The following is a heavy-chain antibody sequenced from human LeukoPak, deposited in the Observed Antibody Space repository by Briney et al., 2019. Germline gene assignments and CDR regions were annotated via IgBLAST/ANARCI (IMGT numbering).Heavy chain of an antibody. CDR2: IGTAGDT. J-gene: IGHJ4*02. CDR1: GFTLSSYD. D-gene: IGHD3-9*01. V-gene: IGHV3-13*01. Sequence: GGSLRLSCAASGFTLSSYDMHWVRQATGKGLEWVSAIGTAGDTYYPGSVKGRFTISRENAKNSLYLQMNSLRAGDTAVYYCARGGQGYDILTGYYPTYYFDYWGQGTLVTVSS. CDR3: ARGGQGYDILTGYYPTYYFDY.